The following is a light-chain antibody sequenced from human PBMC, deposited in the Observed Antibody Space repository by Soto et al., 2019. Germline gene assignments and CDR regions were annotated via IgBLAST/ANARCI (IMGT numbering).Light chain of an antibody. CDR2: GAS. J-gene: IGKJ4*01. CDR1: QSVSSSY. CDR3: QQYATSPALT. V-gene: IGKV3-20*01. Sequence: EIVLTQSPGTLSLPPGERATLSCRASQSVSSSYLAWYQQKPGQAPRLLIYGASSRATGIPDRFSGSGSGTDFTLTISRLEPEDFAVYFCQQYATSPALTFGGGTKVEIK.